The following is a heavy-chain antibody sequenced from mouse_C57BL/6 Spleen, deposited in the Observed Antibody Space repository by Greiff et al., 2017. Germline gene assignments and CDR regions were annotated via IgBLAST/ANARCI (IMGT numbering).Heavy chain of an antibody. J-gene: IGHJ4*01. V-gene: IGHV1-26*01. D-gene: IGHD2-4*01. CDR3: ASYYDYDVYAMDY. CDR2: INPNNGGT. CDR1: GYTFTDYY. Sequence: EVQLQQSGPELVKPGASVKISCKASGYTFTDYYMNWVKQSHGKSLEWIGDINPNNGGTSYNQKFKGKATLTVDKSSSTAYMELRSLTSEDSAVYYCASYYDYDVYAMDYWGQGTSVTVSS.